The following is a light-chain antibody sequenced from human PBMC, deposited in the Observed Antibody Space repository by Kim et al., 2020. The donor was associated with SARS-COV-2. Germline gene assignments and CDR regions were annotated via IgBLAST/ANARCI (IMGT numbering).Light chain of an antibody. Sequence: DVVMTQSPLSLPVTLGQPVSISCTSSQSLVYSNGNTYLNWFHQRPGQSPRRLIYDVSKRDSGVPDRFIGSGSGTDFTLNISRVEAEDVGFYYCIQATRWPWTFGQGTKVDIK. V-gene: IGKV2-30*01. CDR3: IQATRWPWT. CDR2: DVS. CDR1: QSLVYSNGNTY. J-gene: IGKJ1*01.